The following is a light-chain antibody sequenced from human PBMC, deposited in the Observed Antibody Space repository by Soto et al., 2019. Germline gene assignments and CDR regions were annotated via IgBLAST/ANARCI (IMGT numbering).Light chain of an antibody. CDR2: EVT. CDR3: LSFTTISTYI. J-gene: IGLJ1*01. CDR1: SSDVGFYNY. V-gene: IGLV2-14*01. Sequence: QSALTQPASVSASPGQSITISCTGTSSDVGFYNYVSWYLHLPGKAPKLMIYEVTNRPSGVSDRFSGSKSGNTASLTISGLQAEDEADYYCLSFTTISTYIFGTGTKLTVL.